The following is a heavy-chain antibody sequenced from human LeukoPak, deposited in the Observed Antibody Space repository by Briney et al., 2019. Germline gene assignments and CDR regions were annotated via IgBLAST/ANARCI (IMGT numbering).Heavy chain of an antibody. Sequence: GGSLRLSCTASGFTFGDYAMSWVRQAPGKGLEWVGFIRSKAYGGTTEYAASVKGRFTIPRDDSKSIAYLQMNSLRAEDTAVYYCARGYDYGDYHPDYWGQGTLVTVSS. CDR2: IRSKAYGGTT. D-gene: IGHD4-17*01. CDR3: ARGYDYGDYHPDY. V-gene: IGHV3-49*04. CDR1: GFTFGDYA. J-gene: IGHJ4*02.